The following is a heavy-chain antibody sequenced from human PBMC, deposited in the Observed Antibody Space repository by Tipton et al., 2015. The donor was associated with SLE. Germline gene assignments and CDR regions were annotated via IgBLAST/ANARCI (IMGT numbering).Heavy chain of an antibody. CDR1: GFTFSSYS. CDR3: ASRRITIFGVVTPPHY. Sequence: SLRLSCAASGFTFSSYSMNWVRQAPGKGLEWVSVIYSGGSTYYADSVKGRFTISRDNSKNTLYLQMNSLRAEDTAVYYCASRRITIFGVVTPPHYWGQGTLVTVSS. D-gene: IGHD3-3*01. V-gene: IGHV3-66*02. J-gene: IGHJ4*02. CDR2: IYSGGST.